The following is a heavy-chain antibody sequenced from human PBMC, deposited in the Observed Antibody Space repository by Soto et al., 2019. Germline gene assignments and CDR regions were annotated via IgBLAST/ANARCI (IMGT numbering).Heavy chain of an antibody. Sequence: GGSLRLSCAASGFSFSNYGMHWVRQAPGKGLEWVAVISYDGSSKYHADSVKGRFTISRDNSKNTLHLQMNSLRAEDTAVYYCSKDRRGGRAVLDSWGQGTPVPVYS. V-gene: IGHV3-30*18. D-gene: IGHD2-8*01. CDR3: SKDRRGGRAVLDS. CDR1: GFSFSNYG. CDR2: ISYDGSSK. J-gene: IGHJ4*02.